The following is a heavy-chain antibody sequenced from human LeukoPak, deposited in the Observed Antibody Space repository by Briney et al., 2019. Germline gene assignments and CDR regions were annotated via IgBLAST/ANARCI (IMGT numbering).Heavy chain of an antibody. CDR3: ARHVTTVVTDFDN. CDR2: ISYSGST. J-gene: IGHJ4*02. V-gene: IGHV4-39*01. CDR1: GDSISSSSYS. D-gene: IGHD4-23*01. Sequence: SETLSLTCTVSGDSISSSSYSWGWIRQPPGKGLEWIGTISYSGSTYYNPSLKSRVTISVDTSKNQFSLMRRSVTAADAAVYYCARHVTTVVTDFDNWGQGTLVTVSS.